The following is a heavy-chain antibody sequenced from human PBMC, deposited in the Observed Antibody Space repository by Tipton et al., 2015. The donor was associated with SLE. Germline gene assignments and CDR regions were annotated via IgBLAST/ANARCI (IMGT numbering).Heavy chain of an antibody. CDR1: GYNFAAYW. Sequence: QSGAEVKRPGESLKISCKASGYNFAAYWIGWVRLVPGRGLEWMGVVYPDDSETRFSPSFQGRVTISADKSLNTAYLQWNSLRAEDTAVYYCARDLVNHYDSSGVSDYWGQGTQVTVSS. J-gene: IGHJ4*02. CDR3: ARDLVNHYDSSGVSDY. CDR2: VYPDDSET. V-gene: IGHV5-51*01. D-gene: IGHD3-22*01.